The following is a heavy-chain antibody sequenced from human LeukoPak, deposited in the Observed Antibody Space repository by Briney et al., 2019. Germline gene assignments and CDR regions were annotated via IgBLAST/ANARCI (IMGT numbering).Heavy chain of an antibody. D-gene: IGHD2-2*01. V-gene: IGHV4-39*07. CDR2: INHSGST. CDR3: ARTGNHCSSTSCYVY. Sequence: SETLSLTCTVSGGSISSSSYYWSWIRQPPGKGLEWIGEINHSGSTNYNPSLKSRVTISVDTSKNQFSLKLSSVTAADTAVYYCARTGNHCSSTSCYVYWGQGTLVTVSS. J-gene: IGHJ4*02. CDR1: GGSISSSSYY.